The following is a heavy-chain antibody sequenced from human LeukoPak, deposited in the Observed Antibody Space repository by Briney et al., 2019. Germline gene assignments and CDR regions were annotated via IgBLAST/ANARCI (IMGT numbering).Heavy chain of an antibody. CDR2: VHPNSGNT. Sequence: ASVKVSCKTSGYPFTTWEINWVRQAAGQGLEWMGWVHPNSGNTAYAQKLQGRVTMTRDTSISTAYMELSGLRSDDTAMYFCARGPRNDPWGQGTLVTVSS. CDR1: GYPFTTWE. J-gene: IGHJ5*02. V-gene: IGHV1-8*01. CDR3: ARGPRNDP. D-gene: IGHD1-14*01.